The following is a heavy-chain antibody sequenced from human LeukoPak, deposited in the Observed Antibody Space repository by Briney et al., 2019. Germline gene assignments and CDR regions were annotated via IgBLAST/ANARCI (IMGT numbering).Heavy chain of an antibody. J-gene: IGHJ6*02. CDR2: ISAYNGNT. Sequence: ASVKVSCKASGYTFASDGISWVRQAPGQGLEWMGWISAYNGNTNYAQKFQGRVTMTTDTSTSTAYMELRSLRSDDTAVYYCARDGSFRCSSTSCYSGYYYYGMDVWGQGTTVTVSS. V-gene: IGHV1-18*01. CDR1: GYTFASDG. D-gene: IGHD2-2*01. CDR3: ARDGSFRCSSTSCYSGYYYYGMDV.